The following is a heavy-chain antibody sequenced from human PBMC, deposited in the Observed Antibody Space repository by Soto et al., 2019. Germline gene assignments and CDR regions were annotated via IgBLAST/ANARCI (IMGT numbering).Heavy chain of an antibody. J-gene: IGHJ6*02. CDR3: ARGSIVVVPAAMNWYYYYGMDV. Sequence: SVKVSCKASGGTFSSYAISWVRQAPGQGLEWMGGIIPIFGTANYAQKFQGRVTITADESTSTAYMELSSLRSEDTAVYYCARGSIVVVPAAMNWYYYYGMDVWGQGTTVTVSS. CDR2: IIPIFGTA. CDR1: GGTFSSYA. D-gene: IGHD2-2*01. V-gene: IGHV1-69*13.